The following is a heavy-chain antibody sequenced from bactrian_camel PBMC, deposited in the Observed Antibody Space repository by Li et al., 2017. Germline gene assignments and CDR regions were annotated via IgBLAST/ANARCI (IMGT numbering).Heavy chain of an antibody. J-gene: IGHJ6*01. D-gene: IGHD2*01. CDR3: AARGPYCYTKLSVRDFTY. Sequence: HVQLVESGGGSAQAGGSMRLDCAVSGDTASVYSLAWFRQAPGKEREGVARINTRYGDLQYYADSVKGRFTISQDNAKNTVYLQMNSLKPEDTAMYYCAARGPYCYTKLSVRDFTYWGQGTQVTVS. V-gene: IGHV3S1*01. CDR1: GDTASVYS. CDR2: INTRYGDLQ.